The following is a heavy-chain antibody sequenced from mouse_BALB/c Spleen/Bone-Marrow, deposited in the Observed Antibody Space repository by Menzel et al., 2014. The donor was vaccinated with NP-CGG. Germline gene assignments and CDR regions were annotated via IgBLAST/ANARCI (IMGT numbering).Heavy chain of an antibody. CDR1: GFTFTDYY. J-gene: IGHJ2*01. V-gene: IGHV7-3*02. CDR2: IRNKANGYTI. CDR3: ARCGCDGGGRRYDY. Sequence: EVHLVESGGGLVQPGGSLSLSCATSGFTFTDYYMNWVRQPPGKALEWLGFIRNKANGYTIEYSASVKGRFTITRDNSQSSLYITYNPLRGVNSAAYAGARCGCDGGGRRYDYWGQGTTLTVSS. D-gene: IGHD2-2*01.